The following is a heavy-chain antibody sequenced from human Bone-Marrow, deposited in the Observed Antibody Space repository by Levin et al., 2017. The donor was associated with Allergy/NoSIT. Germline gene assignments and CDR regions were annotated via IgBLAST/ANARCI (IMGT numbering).Heavy chain of an antibody. CDR2: ISYDGSNK. D-gene: IGHD1-26*01. Sequence: PGGSLRLSCAASGFTFSSYAMHWVRQAPGKGLEWVAVISYDGSNKYYADSVKGRFTISRDNSKNTLYLQMNSLRAEDTAVYYCAREQDSGSYPTFDYWGQGTLVTVS. CDR1: GFTFSSYA. V-gene: IGHV3-30-3*01. J-gene: IGHJ4*02. CDR3: AREQDSGSYPTFDY.